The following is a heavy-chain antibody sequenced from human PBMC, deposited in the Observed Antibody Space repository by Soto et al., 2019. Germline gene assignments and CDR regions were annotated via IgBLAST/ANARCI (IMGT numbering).Heavy chain of an antibody. J-gene: IGHJ4*02. Sequence: EVQLLESGGDLVQPGGSLRLSCAASGFTFSSFGMNWVHQAPGKGLEWVSSLSPNGGSTYYADSVKGRFSISRDNAKNTLFLQMNSLRAEDTAVYYCAKSKDSTIFGVVIYYFDYWGQGNLVTVSA. V-gene: IGHV3-23*01. CDR1: GFTFSSFG. D-gene: IGHD3-3*01. CDR3: AKSKDSTIFGVVIYYFDY. CDR2: LSPNGGST.